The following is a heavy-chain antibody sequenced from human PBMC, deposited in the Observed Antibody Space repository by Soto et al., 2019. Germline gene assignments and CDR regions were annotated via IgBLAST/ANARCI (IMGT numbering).Heavy chain of an antibody. Sequence: ASVKVSCKASGYTFTIYTMHWVRQAPGQRLEWMGWINAGSGNTKYSQRFQGRVTITRDTSASTAYMELSSLRSEDTAVYYCVRGGTTVPNYYFDYWGQGTLVTVSS. CDR3: VRGGTTVPNYYFDY. V-gene: IGHV1-3*01. CDR1: GYTFTIYT. J-gene: IGHJ4*01. D-gene: IGHD4-17*01. CDR2: INAGSGNT.